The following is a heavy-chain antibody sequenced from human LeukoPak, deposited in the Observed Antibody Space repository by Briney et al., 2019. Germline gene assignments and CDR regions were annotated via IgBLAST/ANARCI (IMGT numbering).Heavy chain of an antibody. Sequence: GGSLRLACAASGFTSTSYSMNWVRQAPGEGVEWVSSISSSISNIYYADSVKGRFTISRDNAKNSLYLQMNSLRAEDTAVYYCARDRGDGYNVFDYWGQGTLVTVSS. CDR3: ARDRGDGYNVFDY. CDR2: ISSSISNI. D-gene: IGHD5-24*01. CDR1: GFTSTSYS. V-gene: IGHV3-21*01. J-gene: IGHJ4*02.